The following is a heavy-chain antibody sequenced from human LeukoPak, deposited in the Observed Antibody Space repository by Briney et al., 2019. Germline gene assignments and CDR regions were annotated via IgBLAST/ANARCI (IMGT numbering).Heavy chain of an antibody. CDR3: ARRNDFDI. J-gene: IGHJ3*02. V-gene: IGHV4-59*08. Sequence: SETLSLTCTVSGGSISGDHWNWIRQPPGKGLEWIGNIYYSGNTNYNPSLKSRVTISVDTSKNQFSLKLSSVTAADTAVYYCARRNDFDIWGHGTMVTVSS. CDR2: IYYSGNT. CDR1: GGSISGDH.